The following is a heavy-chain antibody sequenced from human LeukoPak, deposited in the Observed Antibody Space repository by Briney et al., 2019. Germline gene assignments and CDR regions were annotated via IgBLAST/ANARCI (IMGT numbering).Heavy chain of an antibody. V-gene: IGHV4-34*01. J-gene: IGHJ6*03. CDR2: INHSGST. Sequence: SGTLSLTCAVYGGSFSGYYWSWIRQPPGKGLEWIGEINHSGSTNYNPSLKSRVTISVDTSKNQFSLKLSSVTAADTAVYYCARGLYCSSTSCYGYYYYMDVWGKGTTVTVSS. CDR1: GGSFSGYY. CDR3: ARGLYCSSTSCYGYYYYMDV. D-gene: IGHD2-2*01.